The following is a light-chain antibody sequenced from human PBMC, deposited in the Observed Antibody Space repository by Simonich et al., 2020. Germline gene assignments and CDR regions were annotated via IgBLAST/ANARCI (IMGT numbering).Light chain of an antibody. CDR1: QRVLYSSTHQNY. Sequence: DIVMTQSPDSLAVSMGERATINCKSSQRVLYSSTHQNYLAWYQQKPGQPPKLLIYWASTRESGVPDRCRGSGSGTDFTLTISSLQAEDVAVYYCQQYYSTPYTFGQGTKLEIK. CDR2: WAS. CDR3: QQYYSTPYT. V-gene: IGKV4-1*01. J-gene: IGKJ2*01.